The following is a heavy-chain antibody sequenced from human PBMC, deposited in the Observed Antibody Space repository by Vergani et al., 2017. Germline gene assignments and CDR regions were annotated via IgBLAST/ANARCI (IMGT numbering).Heavy chain of an antibody. D-gene: IGHD3-22*01. V-gene: IGHV4-39*07. CDR1: GGSISSSSYY. CDR2: IYYSGST. J-gene: IGHJ4*02. CDR3: ARGRYYYDSSGYYDSGLDDY. Sequence: QLQLQESGPGLVKPSETLSLTCTVSGGSISSSSYYWGWIRQPPGKGLDWIGSIYYSGSTYYKPSLTSRVTISVDTSKNPFSLKLSSVTAADTAVYYCARGRYYYDSSGYYDSGLDDYWGQGTLVTVSS.